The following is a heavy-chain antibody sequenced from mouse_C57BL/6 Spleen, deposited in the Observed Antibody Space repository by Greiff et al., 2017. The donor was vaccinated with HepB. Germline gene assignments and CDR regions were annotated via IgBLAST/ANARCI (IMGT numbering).Heavy chain of an antibody. CDR1: GYTFTSYW. Sequence: QVQLQQPGAELVKPGASVKLSCKASGYTFTSYWMHWVKQRPGRGLEWIGRIDPNSGGTKYNEKFKSKATMTVDKPSSTAYLHLSSLTSEDSAVYYSARSTIVYDGYSHFDYWGQGTTLTVSS. V-gene: IGHV1-72*01. CDR3: ARSTIVYDGYSHFDY. CDR2: IDPNSGGT. J-gene: IGHJ2*01. D-gene: IGHD2-3*01.